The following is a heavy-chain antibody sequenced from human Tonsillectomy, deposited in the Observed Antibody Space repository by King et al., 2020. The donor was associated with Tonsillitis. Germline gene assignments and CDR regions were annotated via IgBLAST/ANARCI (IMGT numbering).Heavy chain of an antibody. D-gene: IGHD2-2*01. J-gene: IGHJ6*02. CDR1: GYTFTSYD. CDR3: ARVSLTYCSGTSCYAYYYYGMDV. V-gene: IGHV1-8*01. CDR2: MNPNSGNT. Sequence: QLVQSGAEVKKPGASVKVSCKATGYTFTSYDVNWVRQATGQGLEWMGWMNPNSGNTGYAQKFQGRVTMTRNTSISTAYMELSSLRSEDAAVYYCARVSLTYCSGTSCYAYYYYGMDVWGQGTTVTVSS.